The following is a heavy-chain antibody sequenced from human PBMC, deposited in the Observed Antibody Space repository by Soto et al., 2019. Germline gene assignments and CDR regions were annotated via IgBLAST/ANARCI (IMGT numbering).Heavy chain of an antibody. Sequence: ASVKVSCKASGYTFTGYYMHWVRQAPGQGLEWMGWINPNSGGTNYAQKFQGRVTMTRDTSISTAYMELSRLRSDDTAVYYCARDLGGSSSPFDPWGQGTLVTVSS. J-gene: IGHJ5*02. CDR1: GYTFTGYY. D-gene: IGHD6-13*01. CDR2: INPNSGGT. CDR3: ARDLGGSSSPFDP. V-gene: IGHV1-2*02.